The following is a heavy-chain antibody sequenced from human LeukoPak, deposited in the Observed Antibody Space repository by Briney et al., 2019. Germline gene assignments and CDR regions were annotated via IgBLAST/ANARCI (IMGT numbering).Heavy chain of an antibody. D-gene: IGHD5/OR15-5a*01. J-gene: IGHJ3*02. CDR3: IRGGIQVSGIDAFDI. CDR1: GFTFSSYD. CDR2: IGIAGDT. Sequence: GGSLRLSRAASGFTFSSYDTHWVRQAPGRGPEWVSAIGIAGDTYYPDSVKGRFTISRENAKNSMYLQMNSLKDGDTAVYYCIRGGIQVSGIDAFDIWGQGTMVTVSS. V-gene: IGHV3-13*01.